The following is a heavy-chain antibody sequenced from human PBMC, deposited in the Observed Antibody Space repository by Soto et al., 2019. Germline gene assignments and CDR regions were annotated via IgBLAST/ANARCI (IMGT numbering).Heavy chain of an antibody. CDR1: GFTFSSYA. Sequence: QAGGSLRLSCAASGFTFSSYAMSWVRQAPGKGLEWVSAISAGAVATNYADSVKGRFSISRDNAKNTLCLQMNSLRAEDTAVYYCAKARTSETAYDVFDIWGQGTVVTVSS. CDR3: AKARTSETAYDVFDI. V-gene: IGHV3-23*01. D-gene: IGHD2-21*02. CDR2: ISAGAVAT. J-gene: IGHJ3*02.